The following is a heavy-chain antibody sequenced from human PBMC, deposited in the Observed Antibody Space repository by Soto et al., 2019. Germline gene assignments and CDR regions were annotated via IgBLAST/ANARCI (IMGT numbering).Heavy chain of an antibody. CDR1: GFTVSSNY. D-gene: IGHD6-13*01. V-gene: IGHV3-53*01. J-gene: IGHJ6*02. CDR2: IYSGGST. Sequence: PGGSLRLSCAASGFTVSSNYMSWVRQAPGKGLEWVSVIYSGGSTYYADSVKGRFTISRDNPKNTLYLQMNSLRAEDTAVYYCARDRIAAAGAFYYYYGMDVWGQGTTVTVSS. CDR3: ARDRIAAAGAFYYYYGMDV.